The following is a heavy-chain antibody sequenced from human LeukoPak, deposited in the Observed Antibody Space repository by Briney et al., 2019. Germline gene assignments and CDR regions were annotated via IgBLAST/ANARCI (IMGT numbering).Heavy chain of an antibody. V-gene: IGHV3-23*01. CDR1: GFTFSSNA. CDR3: AKQIAEAGYFDY. J-gene: IGHJ4*02. CDR2: ISGSGGST. D-gene: IGHD6-13*01. Sequence: PGGSLRLSCAASGFTFSSNAMSWVRQAPGKGLEWVSAISGSGGSTYYADSVKGRFTISRDNSKNTLYLQMNSLRAEDTAVYYCAKQIAEAGYFDYWGQGTLVTVPS.